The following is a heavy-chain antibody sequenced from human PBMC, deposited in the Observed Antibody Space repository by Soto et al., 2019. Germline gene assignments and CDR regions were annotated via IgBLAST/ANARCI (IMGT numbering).Heavy chain of an antibody. CDR3: ARALYGSGVLDV. D-gene: IGHD3-10*01. CDR2: IYYSGNT. CDR1: GGSITSYY. J-gene: IGHJ6*02. V-gene: IGHV4-59*12. Sequence: SETLSLTCTVSGGSITSYYWGCIRQPPGKGLEWIGNIYYSGNTKYNPSLKSRVTISVDTSKNQFSLKLSSVTAADTAVYYCARALYGSGVLDVWGQGTTVTVSS.